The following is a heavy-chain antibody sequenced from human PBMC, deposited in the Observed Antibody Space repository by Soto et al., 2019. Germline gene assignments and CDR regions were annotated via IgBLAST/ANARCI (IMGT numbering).Heavy chain of an antibody. J-gene: IGHJ4*02. Sequence: GGSLRLSCAASGFTFSSYAMSWVRQAPGKGLEWVSAISGSGGSTYYADSVKGRFTISRDNSKNTLYLQMNSLRAEDTAVYYCAKDKYDDFWSGYYYYWGQGTLVTVSS. CDR3: AKDKYDDFWSGYYYY. V-gene: IGHV3-23*01. CDR2: ISGSGGST. CDR1: GFTFSSYA. D-gene: IGHD3-3*01.